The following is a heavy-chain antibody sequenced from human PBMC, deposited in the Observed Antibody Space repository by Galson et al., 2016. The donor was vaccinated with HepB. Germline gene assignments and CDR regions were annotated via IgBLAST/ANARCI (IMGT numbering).Heavy chain of an antibody. CDR2: INAANGDT. Sequence: SVKVSCKASGYTFTTYAMYWVRQPPGQRLEWMGWINAANGDTKYSQKLQGRGTITWDTSANTAYMELSSLRSEDTAVYYCARGHIVATVDYYYYGLDVWGQGTTVTVSS. D-gene: IGHD5-12*01. CDR1: GYTFTTYA. J-gene: IGHJ6*02. CDR3: ARGHIVATVDYYYYGLDV. V-gene: IGHV1-3*01.